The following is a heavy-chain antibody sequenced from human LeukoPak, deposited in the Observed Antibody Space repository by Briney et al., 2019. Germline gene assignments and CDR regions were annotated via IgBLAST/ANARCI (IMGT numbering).Heavy chain of an antibody. J-gene: IGHJ4*02. CDR3: ARDSGVITSFDY. Sequence: SETLSLTCAVSGGSISSSKWWSWVRQPPGKGLEWIGEIYHSGSTNYNPSLKSRVTISVDKSKNQFSLELSSVTAADTAVYYCARDSGVITSFDYWGQGTLVTVSP. CDR2: IYHSGST. CDR1: GGSISSSKW. D-gene: IGHD3-16*02. V-gene: IGHV4-4*02.